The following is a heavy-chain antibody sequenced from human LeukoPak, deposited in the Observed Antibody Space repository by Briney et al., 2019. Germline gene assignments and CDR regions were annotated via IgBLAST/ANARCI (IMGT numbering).Heavy chain of an antibody. CDR1: GGSISSSSYY. J-gene: IGHJ4*02. V-gene: IGHV4-39*01. CDR2: IYYSGST. CDR3: ASMHTGSFLFDF. Sequence: SETLSLTCTVSGGSISSSSYYWGWIRQPPGKGLEWIGSIYYSGSTYYNPSLKSRVTISVDTSKNQLSLKLSSVTAADTALYYCASMHTGSFLFDFWGQGTLVTVSS. D-gene: IGHD1-26*01.